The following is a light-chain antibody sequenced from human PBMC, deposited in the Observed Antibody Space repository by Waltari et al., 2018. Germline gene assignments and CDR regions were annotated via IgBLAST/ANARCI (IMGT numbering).Light chain of an antibody. Sequence: QSVLTQPPSASGTPGQRVTISCSGSSPNIGRNTVNCYQQLPGTAPKLLIYSNNQRPSGVPDRFSGSKSGTSASLAISGLQSEDEADYYCAAWDDSLNGFYVFGTGTKVTVL. CDR2: SNN. V-gene: IGLV1-44*01. J-gene: IGLJ1*01. CDR1: SPNIGRNT. CDR3: AAWDDSLNGFYV.